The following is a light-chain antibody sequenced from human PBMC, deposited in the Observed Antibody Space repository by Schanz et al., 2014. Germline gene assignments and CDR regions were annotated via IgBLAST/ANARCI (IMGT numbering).Light chain of an antibody. Sequence: ETVLTQSPVTLSLSPGETATLSCRASQSIANYLAWYQQKPGQAPRLLIYDASDRATDIPDRFSGSGSGTDFTLTISRLEPEDFAVYYCQQYGSSLTFGGGTKVDIK. CDR2: DAS. CDR1: QSIANY. V-gene: IGKV3-20*01. J-gene: IGKJ4*01. CDR3: QQYGSSLT.